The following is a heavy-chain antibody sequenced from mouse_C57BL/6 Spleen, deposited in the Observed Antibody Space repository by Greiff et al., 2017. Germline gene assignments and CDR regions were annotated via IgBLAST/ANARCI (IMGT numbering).Heavy chain of an antibody. CDR1: GYAFSSYW. D-gene: IGHD1-1*01. Sequence: QVQLKESGAELVKPGASVKISCKASGYAFSSYWMNWVKQRPGKGLEWIGQIYPGDGDTNYNGKFKGKATLTADKSSSPAYMQLSSLTSEDSAVYFCARSRLRGVFDYWGQGTTLTVSS. CDR2: IYPGDGDT. V-gene: IGHV1-80*01. J-gene: IGHJ2*01. CDR3: ARSRLRGVFDY.